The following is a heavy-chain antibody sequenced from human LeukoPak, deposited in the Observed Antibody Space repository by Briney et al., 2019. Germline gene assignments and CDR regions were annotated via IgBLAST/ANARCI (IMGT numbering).Heavy chain of an antibody. Sequence: ASVKVSCKASGYTFTSYDINWVRQATGQGLEWMGWMNPNSGNTGYAQKFQGRVTMTRNTSISTAYMELSSLRSEDTAVYYCARIGSVVAARGDNWFDPWGQGTLVTVSS. D-gene: IGHD2-15*01. CDR1: GYTFTSYD. J-gene: IGHJ5*02. CDR2: MNPNSGNT. CDR3: ARIGSVVAARGDNWFDP. V-gene: IGHV1-8*01.